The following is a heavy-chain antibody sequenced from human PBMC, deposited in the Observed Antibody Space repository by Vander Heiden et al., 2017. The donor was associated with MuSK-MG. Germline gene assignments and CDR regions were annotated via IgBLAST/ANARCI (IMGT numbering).Heavy chain of an antibody. D-gene: IGHD3-3*01. CDR3: ARRYYDFWSGYYYYYYGMDV. Sequence: QVQLVQSGAEVKKPGASVKVSCKASGYTFTSYDINWVRQATGQGIEWMGWMNPNSGNTGYAQKFQGRVTMTRNTSISTAYMERSSLRSEDTAVYYWARRYYDFWSGYYYYYYGMDVWGQGTTVTVSS. V-gene: IGHV1-8*01. CDR1: GYTFTSYD. J-gene: IGHJ6*02. CDR2: MNPNSGNT.